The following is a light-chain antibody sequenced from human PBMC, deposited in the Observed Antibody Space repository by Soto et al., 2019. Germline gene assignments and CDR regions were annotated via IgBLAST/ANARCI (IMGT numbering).Light chain of an antibody. CDR3: QQSYSTPIT. Sequence: DIQMTQSPSSLSASVGARVTITCRASQSISSYLNWYQQKPGKAPKLLISLASNLQSVVPSRFSGSGSGTDFTLTISSLQPEDVATYYCQQSYSTPITLGQGTRLEIK. V-gene: IGKV1-39*01. J-gene: IGKJ5*01. CDR1: QSISSY. CDR2: LAS.